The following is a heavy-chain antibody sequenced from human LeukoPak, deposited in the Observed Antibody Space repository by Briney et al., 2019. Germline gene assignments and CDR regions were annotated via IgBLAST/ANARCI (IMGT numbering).Heavy chain of an antibody. CDR3: ARGRDSSWLPFDY. J-gene: IGHJ4*02. Sequence: SETLSLTCTVSGGSISGYYWSWIRRPPGKGLEWIGHIYYSGSADYNASLKSRATMFVDTSKNQFSLKLSSVTAADTAVYYCARGRDSSWLPFDYWGQGTLVTVSS. CDR1: GGSISGYY. CDR2: IYYSGSA. D-gene: IGHD6-13*01. V-gene: IGHV4-59*12.